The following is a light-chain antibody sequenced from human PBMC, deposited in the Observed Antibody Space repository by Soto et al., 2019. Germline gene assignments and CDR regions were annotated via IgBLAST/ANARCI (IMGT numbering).Light chain of an antibody. Sequence: DIVMTQSPLSLPVTPGEPASISCRSSQSLLHSNGYNYVAWYQQKPGQPPKLLINWASTRESGVPDRFSGSGSGTDFTLTISSLQAEDVAVYYCQQYYTSWWSFGQGTKVDIK. CDR1: QSLLHSNGYNY. V-gene: IGKV4-1*01. CDR2: WAS. J-gene: IGKJ1*01. CDR3: QQYYTSWWS.